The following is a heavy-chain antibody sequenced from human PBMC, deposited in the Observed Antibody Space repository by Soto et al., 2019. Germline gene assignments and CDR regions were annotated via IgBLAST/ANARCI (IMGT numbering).Heavy chain of an antibody. CDR2: ISSSSSYI. CDR3: AREYYDFWSGYSYYYYYMDV. D-gene: IGHD3-3*01. V-gene: IGHV3-21*01. Sequence: GGSLRLSCAASGFTFSSYSMNWVRQAPGKGLEWVSSISSSSSYIYYADSVKGRFTISRDNAKNSLYLQMNSLRAEDTAVYYCAREYYDFWSGYSYYYYYMDVWGKGTTVTVSS. CDR1: GFTFSSYS. J-gene: IGHJ6*03.